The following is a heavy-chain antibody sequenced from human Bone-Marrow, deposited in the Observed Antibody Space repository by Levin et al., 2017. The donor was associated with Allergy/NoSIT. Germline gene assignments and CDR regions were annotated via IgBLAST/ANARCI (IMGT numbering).Heavy chain of an antibody. CDR3: AREQGFYVWGSYRPNWFDP. V-gene: IGHV1-69*13. CDR1: GGTFSSYA. D-gene: IGHD3-16*02. Sequence: GASVKVSCKASGGTFSSYAISWVRQAPGQGLEWMGGIIPIFGTANYAQKFQGRVTITADESTSTAYMELSSLRSEDTAVYYCAREQGFYVWGSYRPNWFDPWGQGTLVTVSS. J-gene: IGHJ5*02. CDR2: IIPIFGTA.